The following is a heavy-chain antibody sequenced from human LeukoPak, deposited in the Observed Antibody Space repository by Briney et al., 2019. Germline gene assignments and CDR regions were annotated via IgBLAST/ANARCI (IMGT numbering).Heavy chain of an antibody. Sequence: KPSETLSLTCAVYGGSFSGYYWSWIRQPPGKGLEWIGEINHSGSTNYSPSLKSRVTISVDTSKNQFSLKLSSVTAADTAVYYCAREIPSRYFDLWGRGTLVTVSS. CDR1: GGSFSGYY. J-gene: IGHJ2*01. D-gene: IGHD2-2*01. V-gene: IGHV4-34*01. CDR2: INHSGST. CDR3: AREIPSRYFDL.